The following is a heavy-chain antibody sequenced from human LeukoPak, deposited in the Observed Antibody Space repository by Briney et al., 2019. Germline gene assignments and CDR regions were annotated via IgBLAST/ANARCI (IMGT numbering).Heavy chain of an antibody. J-gene: IGHJ1*01. V-gene: IGHV3-23*01. Sequence: GGSLRLSCAASGFTFSSYAMSWVRQAPGKGLEWVSAISGSGGSTYYADSAKGRFTISRDNSKNTLYLQMNSLRAEDTAVYYCAKDRYYYGSGSLHWGQGTLVTVSS. D-gene: IGHD3-10*01. CDR2: ISGSGGST. CDR3: AKDRYYYGSGSLH. CDR1: GFTFSSYA.